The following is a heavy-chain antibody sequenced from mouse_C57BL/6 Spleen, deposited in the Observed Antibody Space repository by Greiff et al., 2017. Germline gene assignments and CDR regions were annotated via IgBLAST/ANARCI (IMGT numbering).Heavy chain of an antibody. D-gene: IGHD2-4*01. Sequence: QVQLKESGAELVRPGASVTLSCKASGYTFTDYEMHWVKQTPVHGLEWIGAIDPETGGTAYNQKFKGKAILTADKSSSTAYMELRSLTSEDSAVYYCTRYYYDSGYWGQGTLVTVSA. CDR1: GYTFTDYE. V-gene: IGHV1-15*01. J-gene: IGHJ3*01. CDR3: TRYYYDSGY. CDR2: IDPETGGT.